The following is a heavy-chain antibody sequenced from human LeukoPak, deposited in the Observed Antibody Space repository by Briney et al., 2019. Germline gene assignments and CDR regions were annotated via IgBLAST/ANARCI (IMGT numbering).Heavy chain of an antibody. CDR1: GGTFSSYA. CDR3: ASLRSAAAGTHYYYGMDV. D-gene: IGHD6-13*01. J-gene: IGHJ6*02. CDR2: IIPILGIA. V-gene: IGHV1-69*04. Sequence: SVKVSCKASGGTFSSYAISWVRQAPGQGLEWMGRIIPILGIANYAQKFQGRVTITADKSTSTAYMELSSLRSEDTAVYYCASLRSAAAGTHYYYGMDVWGQGATVTVSS.